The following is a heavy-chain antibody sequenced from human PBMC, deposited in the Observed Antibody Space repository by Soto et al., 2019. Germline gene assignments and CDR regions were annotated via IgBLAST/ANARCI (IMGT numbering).Heavy chain of an antibody. CDR3: AILGGFDWLLYDAFDI. CDR2: ISSSSSTI. D-gene: IGHD3-9*01. J-gene: IGHJ3*02. Sequence: SGFTFSSYSMNWVRQAPGKGLEWVSYISSSSSTIYYADSVKGRFTISRDNAKNSLFLQMNSLRAEDTAVYYCAILGGFDWLLYDAFDIWGQGTMVTV. CDR1: GFTFSSYS. V-gene: IGHV3-48*01.